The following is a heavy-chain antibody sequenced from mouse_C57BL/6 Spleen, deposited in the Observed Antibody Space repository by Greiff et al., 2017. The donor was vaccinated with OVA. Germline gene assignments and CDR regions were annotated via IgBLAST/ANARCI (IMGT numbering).Heavy chain of an antibody. CDR1: GYTFTDYY. J-gene: IGHJ4*01. CDR2: INPNNGGT. CDR3: ARLRYYYAMDY. D-gene: IGHD2-12*01. V-gene: IGHV1-26*01. Sequence: EVKLQQSGPELVKPGASVKISCKASGYTFTDYYMNWVKQSHGKSLEWIGDINPNNGGTSYNQKFKGKATLTVDKSSSTAYMELRSLTSEDSAVYYCARLRYYYAMDYWGQGTSVTVSS.